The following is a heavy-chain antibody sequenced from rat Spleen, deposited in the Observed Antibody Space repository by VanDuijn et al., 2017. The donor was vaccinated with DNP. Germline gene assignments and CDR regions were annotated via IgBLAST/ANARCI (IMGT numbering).Heavy chain of an antibody. CDR2: ISSSGGST. J-gene: IGHJ2*01. V-gene: IGHV5-46*01. D-gene: IGHD1-9*01. CDR1: GFTFNSFP. CDR3: TRDLDYGYNYAFDY. Sequence: EVHLVESGGGLVQPGGSMKLSCAASGFTFNSFPMAWVRQTPPKGLEWVATISSSGGSTYYRDSVKGRFTISRDNAKITLYLQMSSLRSEETATYYCTRDLDYGYNYAFDYWGQGVMVTVSS.